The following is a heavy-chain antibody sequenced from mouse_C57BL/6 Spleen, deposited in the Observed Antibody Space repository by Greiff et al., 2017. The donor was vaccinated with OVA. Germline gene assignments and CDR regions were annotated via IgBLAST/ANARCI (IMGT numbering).Heavy chain of an antibody. V-gene: IGHV1-47*01. CDR2: FHPYNDDT. CDR1: GYTFTTYP. CDR3: ARVGDYSNYGYFDV. Sequence: LQESGAELVKPGASVKMSCKASGYTFTTYPIEWLKQNHGKSLEWIGNFHPYNDDTKYNEKFKGKATLTVEKSSSTVYLELSRLTSDDSAVYYCARVGDYSNYGYFDVWGTGTTVTVSS. J-gene: IGHJ1*03. D-gene: IGHD2-5*01.